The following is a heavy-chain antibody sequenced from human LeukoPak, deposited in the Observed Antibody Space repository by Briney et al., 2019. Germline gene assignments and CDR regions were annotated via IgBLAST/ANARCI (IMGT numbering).Heavy chain of an antibody. D-gene: IGHD3-22*01. Sequence: GGTLRLSCAASGFTFSSYGMSWVRQAPGKGLEWVSRIKSDGSSTSDADSVKGRFTISRDNAKNSLYLQMNSLRAEDTALYYCAKDFSSGYYYFDYWGQGTLVTVSS. CDR1: GFTFSSYG. CDR2: IKSDGSST. J-gene: IGHJ4*02. V-gene: IGHV3-74*01. CDR3: AKDFSSGYYYFDY.